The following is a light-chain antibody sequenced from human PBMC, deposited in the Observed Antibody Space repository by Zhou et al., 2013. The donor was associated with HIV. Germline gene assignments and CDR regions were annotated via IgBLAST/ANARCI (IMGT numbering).Light chain of an antibody. CDR2: GAS. CDR3: QQRSNWFT. Sequence: EIVMTQSPATLSVSPGERVTLSCRASQSIGNNLAWYQQKPGQAPRLLMSGASTRATGIPVRFSGSGSGTEFTLTISSMQSEDFAVYYCQQRSNWFTFGGGTKVEI. V-gene: IGKV3-15*01. J-gene: IGKJ4*01. CDR1: QSIGNN.